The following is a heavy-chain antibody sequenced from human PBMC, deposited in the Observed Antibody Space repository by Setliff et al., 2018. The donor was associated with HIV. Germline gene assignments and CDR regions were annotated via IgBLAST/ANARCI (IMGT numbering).Heavy chain of an antibody. V-gene: IGHV1-18*01. CDR2: INPKSDGT. CDR3: ARDREFLDYYDSSGHPDYYFDQ. Sequence: ASVKVSCKASGYTFTSYGISWVRQAPGQGLEWMGWINPKSDGTNYAQKFQGRVTMTRDTSTSTVYMEMTSLRSEDTAVYYCARDREFLDYYDSSGHPDYYFDQWGQGTLVTVSS. J-gene: IGHJ4*02. CDR1: GYTFTSYG. D-gene: IGHD3-22*01.